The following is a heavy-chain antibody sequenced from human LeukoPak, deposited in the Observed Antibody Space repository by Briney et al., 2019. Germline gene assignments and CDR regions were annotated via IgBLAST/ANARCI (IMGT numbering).Heavy chain of an antibody. Sequence: GRSLRLSCAASGFTVTSYSMNCVRQAPRKGLEWVSYISRCSSTIYYAESVKCRFTISRENAKNTLYLQMNSLRDEDTAGYYCARDYYGDYAFDSWGQGTMVTVSS. D-gene: IGHD4-17*01. CDR3: ARDYYGDYAFDS. J-gene: IGHJ3*02. V-gene: IGHV3-48*02. CDR1: GFTVTSYS. CDR2: ISRCSSTI.